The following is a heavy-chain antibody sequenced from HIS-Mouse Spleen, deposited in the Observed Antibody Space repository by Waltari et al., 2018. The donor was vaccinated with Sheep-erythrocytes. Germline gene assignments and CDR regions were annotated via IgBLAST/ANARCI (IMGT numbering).Heavy chain of an antibody. V-gene: IGHV3-53*01. CDR3: ARGHPDYGDYDAFDI. J-gene: IGHJ3*02. CDR1: GFTVSTNY. Sequence: EVQLVESGGGLIQPGGSLRLSCAASGFTVSTNYMSWVRPAPGKELEWVSVIYSGGSTYYADSVKGRFTISRDNSKNTLYLQMNSLRAEDTAVYYCARGHPDYGDYDAFDIWGQGTMVTVSS. D-gene: IGHD4-17*01. CDR2: IYSGGST.